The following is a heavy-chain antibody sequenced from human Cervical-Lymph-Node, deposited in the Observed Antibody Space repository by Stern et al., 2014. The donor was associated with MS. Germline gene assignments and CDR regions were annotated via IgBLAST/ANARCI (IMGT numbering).Heavy chain of an antibody. D-gene: IGHD2-2*02. V-gene: IGHV1-69*01. J-gene: IGHJ6*02. Sequence: VQLVQSGAEVKKPGSSVKVSCKASGGTFSSYAINWVRQAPGQGLEWMGGIIPMFPTANYAQKFQGRVTITSDDTAVYYCARDYIVPTAITRYGMDVWGQGTTVTVSS. CDR1: GGTFSSYA. CDR3: V. CDR2: IIPMFPTA.